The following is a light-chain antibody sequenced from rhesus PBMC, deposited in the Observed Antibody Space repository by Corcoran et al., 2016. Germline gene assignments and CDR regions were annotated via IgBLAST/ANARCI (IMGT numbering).Light chain of an antibody. CDR1: ENVTNY. V-gene: IGKV1-74*01. Sequence: DIQMTQSPSSLSASVGDRVTIICRASENVTNYLHWYQQKPGKPPKLLIYAASTLQNGVSSRFRGSGSGTDYTFPISSLQPEDVATYYCQHSYGTPPTFGRGTKVEIK. CDR2: AAS. CDR3: QHSYGTPPT. J-gene: IGKJ1*01.